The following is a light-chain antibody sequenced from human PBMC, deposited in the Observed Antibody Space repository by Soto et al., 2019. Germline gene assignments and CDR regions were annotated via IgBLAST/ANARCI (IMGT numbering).Light chain of an antibody. CDR1: QSISSY. V-gene: IGKV1-39*01. Sequence: DIPMTQSPSSLYASVGDRVTITCRASQSISSYLNWYQQKPGKAPKLLIYAASSLQSGVPSRFSGSGSGTDFTLTISSLQPEDFATYYCQQSYSTLFTFGPGNKVDIK. CDR3: QQSYSTLFT. CDR2: AAS. J-gene: IGKJ3*01.